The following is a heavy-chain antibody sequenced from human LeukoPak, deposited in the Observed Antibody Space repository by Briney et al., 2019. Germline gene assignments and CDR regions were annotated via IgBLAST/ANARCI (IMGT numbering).Heavy chain of an antibody. D-gene: IGHD3-22*01. J-gene: IGHJ3*02. CDR1: GGSISSSSYY. V-gene: IGHV4-39*01. CDR2: TYYSGTT. CDR3: ARMIGDDAFDI. Sequence: PSETLSLTCTVSGGSISSSSYYWDWIRQPPGKGLEWIGTTYYSGTTYYNPSLKSRVTISVDTSRNQFSLKLSSVTATDTAVYYCARMIGDDAFDIWGQGTMVTVSS.